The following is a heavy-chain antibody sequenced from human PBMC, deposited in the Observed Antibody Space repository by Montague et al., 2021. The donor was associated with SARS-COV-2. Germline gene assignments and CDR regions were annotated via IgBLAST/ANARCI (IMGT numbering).Heavy chain of an antibody. Sequence: SETLSLTCTVSGGSISSYYWSWIRQPPGKGLEWIGYIYYSGSTNYNPSLKSRVTISVDTSKNQFSLKLSSVTAADTAVYYCARDTRITMLVVVQGHGMDVWGQGTMVTVSS. CDR3: ARDTRITMLVVVQGHGMDV. V-gene: IGHV4-59*12. D-gene: IGHD3-22*01. J-gene: IGHJ6*02. CDR2: IYYSGST. CDR1: GGSISSYY.